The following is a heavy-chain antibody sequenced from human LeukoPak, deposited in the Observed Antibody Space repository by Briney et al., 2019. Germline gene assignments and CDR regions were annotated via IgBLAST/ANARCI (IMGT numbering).Heavy chain of an antibody. CDR3: ARVNWNDGGNTFDY. CDR2: INPNSGGT. Sequence: ASVKVSCKASGYTFTGYYMHWVRQAPGQGLEWMGWINPNSGGTNYAQKFQGRVTMTRDTSISTAYMELSRLRSDDTAVYYCARVNWNDGGNTFDYWGQGTLVTVSS. J-gene: IGHJ4*02. V-gene: IGHV1-2*02. D-gene: IGHD1-1*01. CDR1: GYTFTGYY.